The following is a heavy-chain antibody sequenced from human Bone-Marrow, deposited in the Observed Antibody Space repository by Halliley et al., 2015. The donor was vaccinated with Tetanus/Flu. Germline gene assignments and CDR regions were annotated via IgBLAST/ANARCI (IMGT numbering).Heavy chain of an antibody. D-gene: IGHD6-19*01. CDR3: ARDSLRGSGWPPLPFDY. Sequence: INAGNDDAKYSQKFQGRGTITRDTSASTVYMELRSLRSEDTAVYFCARDSLRGSGWPPLPFDYWGQGTLVTVSS. V-gene: IGHV1-3*01. J-gene: IGHJ4*02. CDR2: INAGNDDA.